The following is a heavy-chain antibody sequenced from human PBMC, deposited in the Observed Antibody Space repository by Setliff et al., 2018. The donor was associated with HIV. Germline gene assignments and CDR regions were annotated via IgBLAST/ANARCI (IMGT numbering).Heavy chain of an antibody. D-gene: IGHD6-6*01. J-gene: IGHJ6*02. V-gene: IGHV4-61*02. CDR3: ARSPSYSSSFSYYYYSMDV. CDR1: GDSVRSRPYY. Sequence: SETLSLTCTVSGDSVRSRPYYWNWIRQPAGKGLEWIGRFDSTGGTDYNPSLKSRLTISLDTSRNQFSLKLSSVTAADTAVYYCARSPSYSSSFSYYYYSMDVWGQGTTVTVSS. CDR2: FDSTGGT.